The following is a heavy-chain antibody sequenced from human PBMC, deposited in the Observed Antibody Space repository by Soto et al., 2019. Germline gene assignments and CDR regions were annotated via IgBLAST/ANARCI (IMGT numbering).Heavy chain of an antibody. J-gene: IGHJ4*01. CDR2: IYYSGGT. Sequence: PSETLSLTCTVSGGSISSGGYYWSWIRQHPGKGLEWIGEIYYSGGTNYNPSLKSRVTMSMDTSRNQLSLKLTSMTAADTAVYYCARGIDSAKAGYWDQGALVTVSS. V-gene: IGHV4-61*08. CDR1: GGSISSGGYY. CDR3: ARGIDSAKAGY. D-gene: IGHD5-18*01.